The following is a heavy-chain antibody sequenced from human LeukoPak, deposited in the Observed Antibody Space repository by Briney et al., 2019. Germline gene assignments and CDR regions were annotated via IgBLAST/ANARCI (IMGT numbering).Heavy chain of an antibody. Sequence: ASVKVSCKASGYTFTGYYMHWVRQAPGQGLEWMGWINPNSGGTNYAQKFQGRVTMIRDTSISTAYMELSRLRSDDTAVYYCARAAYCGGDCYSDWFDPWGQGTLVTVSS. J-gene: IGHJ5*02. V-gene: IGHV1-2*02. D-gene: IGHD2-21*02. CDR1: GYTFTGYY. CDR2: INPNSGGT. CDR3: ARAAYCGGDCYSDWFDP.